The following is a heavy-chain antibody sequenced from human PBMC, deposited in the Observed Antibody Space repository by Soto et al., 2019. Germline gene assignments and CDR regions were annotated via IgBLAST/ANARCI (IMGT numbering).Heavy chain of an antibody. CDR2: ISGSGHNT. J-gene: IGHJ6*02. Sequence: SCKASGYTFTSYYMHWFRQSPGKGLECISTISGSGHNTYYADSVKGRFTISRDSSKDTVYLQMNNLRADDTAVYFCGGGPDYRNNYYYGMDVWGQGTTVTVSS. CDR3: GGGPDYRNNYYYGMDV. D-gene: IGHD3-10*01. CDR1: GYTFTSYY. V-gene: IGHV3-23*01.